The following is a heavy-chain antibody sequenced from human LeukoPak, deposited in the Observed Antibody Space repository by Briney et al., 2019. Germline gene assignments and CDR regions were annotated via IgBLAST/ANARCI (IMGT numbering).Heavy chain of an antibody. J-gene: IGHJ4*02. CDR1: GFTVSSNY. V-gene: IGHV3-66*01. Sequence: GGSLRLSCAASGFTVSSNYMSWVRQAPGKGLEWVSVIYSGGSTYYADSVKGRFTISRDNSKNTLYLQMNSLRAEDTAVYYCARAYNWNDIDYWGQGTLVTVSS. D-gene: IGHD1-20*01. CDR3: ARAYNWNDIDY. CDR2: IYSGGST.